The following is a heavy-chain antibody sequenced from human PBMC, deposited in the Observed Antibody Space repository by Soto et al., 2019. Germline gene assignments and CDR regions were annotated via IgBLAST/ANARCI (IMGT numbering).Heavy chain of an antibody. CDR1: GYTLTELS. CDR3: ARDPLGYGDSSFDY. Sequence: ASVKVSCKVSGYTLTELSMHWVRQAPGKGLEWMGGFDPEDGETIYAQKFQGRVTMTADTSTDTAYMELRSLRSEDTAVYYCARDPLGYGDSSFDYWGQGTLVTVSS. J-gene: IGHJ4*02. D-gene: IGHD4-17*01. CDR2: FDPEDGET. V-gene: IGHV1-24*01.